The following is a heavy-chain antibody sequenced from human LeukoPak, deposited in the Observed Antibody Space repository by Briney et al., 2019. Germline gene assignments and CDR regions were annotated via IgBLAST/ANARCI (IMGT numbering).Heavy chain of an antibody. D-gene: IGHD6-19*01. V-gene: IGHV5-51*01. CDR3: ARLRSSVGGEQNNYLDP. CDR1: GYSFTSYW. J-gene: IGHJ5*02. CDR2: IYPGDSDT. Sequence: GESLKISCEGSGYSFTSYWIGWVRQMPGKGLDWMGIIYPGDSDTRYSPSFQGQVTISADKSISTTYLQLSSLKASDTAIYYCARLRSSVGGEQNNYLDPWGQGTLVTVSS.